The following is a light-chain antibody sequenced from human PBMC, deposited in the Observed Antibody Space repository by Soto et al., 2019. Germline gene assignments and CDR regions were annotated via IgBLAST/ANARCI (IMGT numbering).Light chain of an antibody. CDR3: QQRSNWPRT. J-gene: IGKJ1*01. CDR2: NAA. V-gene: IGKV3-11*01. CDR1: QSISSS. Sequence: EIVLTQSPVTLSLSPGERATLSCRASQSISSSLAWYQQKPGQAPRLLISNAANRATGIPARFSGSGSGTDFTLTISSLEPEDFAVYYCQQRSNWPRTFGQGTKVEIK.